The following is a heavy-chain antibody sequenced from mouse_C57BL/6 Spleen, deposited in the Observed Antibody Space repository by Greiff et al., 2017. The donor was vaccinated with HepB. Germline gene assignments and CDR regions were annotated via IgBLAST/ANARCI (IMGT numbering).Heavy chain of an antibody. J-gene: IGHJ4*01. V-gene: IGHV1-53*01. Sequence: VQLQQPGPELVKPGASVKLSCKASGYTFTSYWMHWVKQRPGQGLEWIGNINPSNGGTNYNEKFKSKATLTVDKSSSTAYMQLRSLTSEASAVYYCARSGYDYDGRDYAMDYWGQGTSVTVSS. CDR1: GYTFTSYW. CDR2: INPSNGGT. CDR3: ARSGYDYDGRDYAMDY. D-gene: IGHD2-4*01.